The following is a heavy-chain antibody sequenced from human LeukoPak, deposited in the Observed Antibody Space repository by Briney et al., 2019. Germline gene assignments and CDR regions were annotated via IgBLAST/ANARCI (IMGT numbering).Heavy chain of an antibody. J-gene: IGHJ5*02. CDR1: GYTFNNYG. CDR2: VTSYNGDT. D-gene: IGHD1-26*01. Sequence: GASVRVSCKASGYTFNNYGISWVRQAPGQGLEWMGWVTSYNGDTNYAQKFHGRVTMTRDTSISTAYMELSRLRSDDTAVYYCARDNSVGDVAWWFDPWGQGTLVTVSS. V-gene: IGHV1-18*01. CDR3: ARDNSVGDVAWWFDP.